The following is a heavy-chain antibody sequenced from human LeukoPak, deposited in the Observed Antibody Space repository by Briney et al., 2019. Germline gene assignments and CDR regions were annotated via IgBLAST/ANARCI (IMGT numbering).Heavy chain of an antibody. CDR1: GFTFSSYA. CDR2: ISYDGSNK. V-gene: IGHV3-30-3*01. D-gene: IGHD3-10*01. CDR3: ARESGLVRGVYYYYGMDV. Sequence: SLRLSCAASGFTFSSYAMHWVRQAPGKGLEWVAVISYDGSNKYYADSVKGRFTISRDNSKNTLYLQMNSMRAEDTAVYYCARESGLVRGVYYYYGMDVWGQGTTVTVSS. J-gene: IGHJ6*02.